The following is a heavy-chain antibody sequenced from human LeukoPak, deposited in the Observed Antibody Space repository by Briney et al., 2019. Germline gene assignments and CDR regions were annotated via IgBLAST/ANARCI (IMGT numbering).Heavy chain of an antibody. J-gene: IGHJ4*02. CDR1: GFTFSSHV. CDR3: AKDLRGAVAGTDHFDY. V-gene: IGHV3-23*01. Sequence: GGSLRLSCAASGFTFSSHVLSWVRQAPGKGLEWVSALIGGGGNTYYADSVKGRFTISRDNSKNTLFLQMNSLRAEDTAVFYCAKDLRGAVAGTDHFDYWGQGTLVTVSS. CDR2: LIGGGGNT. D-gene: IGHD6-19*01.